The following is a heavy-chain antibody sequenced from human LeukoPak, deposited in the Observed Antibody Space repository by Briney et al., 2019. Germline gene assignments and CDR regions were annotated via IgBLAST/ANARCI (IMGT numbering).Heavy chain of an antibody. D-gene: IGHD6-6*01. CDR3: ARDSATIAARPYYYYYYMDV. Sequence: ASVKVSCKASGYTFTSYDINWVRQANGQGLEWMGWMNPNSGNTGYAQKFQGRVTMTRNTSISTAYMELSSLRSEATAVYYCARDSATIAARPYYYYYYMDVWGKGTTVTVSS. J-gene: IGHJ6*03. CDR1: GYTFTSYD. CDR2: MNPNSGNT. V-gene: IGHV1-8*01.